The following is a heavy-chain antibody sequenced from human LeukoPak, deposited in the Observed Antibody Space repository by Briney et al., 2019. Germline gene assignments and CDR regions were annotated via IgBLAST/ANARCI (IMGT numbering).Heavy chain of an antibody. Sequence: GGSLRLSCAASGFTFSSYWMSWVRQAPGKGLEWVANIKQDGSEKYYVDSVKGRFTISRDNAKNSLYLQMNSLRAEDTAVYYCARDTYSSSWYFVKYYYYGMDVWGQGTTVTVS. CDR1: GFTFSSYW. CDR3: ARDTYSSSWYFVKYYYYGMDV. V-gene: IGHV3-7*01. CDR2: IKQDGSEK. D-gene: IGHD6-13*01. J-gene: IGHJ6*02.